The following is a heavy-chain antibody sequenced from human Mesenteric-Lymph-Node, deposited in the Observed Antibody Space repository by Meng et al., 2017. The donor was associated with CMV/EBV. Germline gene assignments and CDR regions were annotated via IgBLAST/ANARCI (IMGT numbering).Heavy chain of an antibody. D-gene: IGHD3-3*01. Sequence: GESLKISCAASGFTFSSYAMSWVRQAPGKGLEWVSAISGSGSSTYYADSVKGRFTISRDNSKNTLYLQMNSLRAEDTAVYYCAKDPYYDFWSGTGPFDYWGQGTLVTVSS. CDR1: GFTFSSYA. CDR3: AKDPYYDFWSGTGPFDY. J-gene: IGHJ4*02. V-gene: IGHV3-23*01. CDR2: ISGSGSST.